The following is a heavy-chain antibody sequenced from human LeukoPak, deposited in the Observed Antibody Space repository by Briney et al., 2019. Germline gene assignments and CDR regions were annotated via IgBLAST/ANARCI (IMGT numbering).Heavy chain of an antibody. D-gene: IGHD3-22*01. CDR2: IDPNSGGT. CDR3: TRVATYYYDSSSYRSPYHYMGV. CDR1: GYIFSGYY. V-gene: IGHV1-2*02. Sequence: ASVKVSCKASGYIFSGYYIHWVRQAPGQGLEWMGWIDPNSGGTNYAQKFQDRVSMTRDTSINTAYMELSRLRSDDTAVYYCTRVATYYYDSSSYRSPYHYMGVWGKGTTVTVSS. J-gene: IGHJ6*03.